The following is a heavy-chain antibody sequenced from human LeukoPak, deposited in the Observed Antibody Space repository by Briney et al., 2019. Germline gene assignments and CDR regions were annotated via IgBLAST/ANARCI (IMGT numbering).Heavy chain of an antibody. CDR2: ISSSGGTR. V-gene: IGHV3-48*03. CDR3: ATLTVASGFDY. J-gene: IGHJ4*02. CDR1: GFAFSVYE. D-gene: IGHD5-12*01. Sequence: GGSLRLSCAASGFAFSVYEMYWVRQAPGKGLEWVSYISSSGGTRYYADSVKGRFTISRDNAKNSLYLQMNSLRAEDTAVYYCATLTVASGFDYWGQGTLVTVSS.